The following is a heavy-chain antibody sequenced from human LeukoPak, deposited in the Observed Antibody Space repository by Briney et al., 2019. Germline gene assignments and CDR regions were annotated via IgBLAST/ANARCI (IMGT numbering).Heavy chain of an antibody. D-gene: IGHD6-19*01. CDR1: GFTFSDYY. CDR3: ASLGEQWLVQYLHY. CDR2: ISSSGSTI. J-gene: IGHJ4*02. Sequence: PGGSLRLSCAASGFTFSDYYMSWIRQAPGKGLEWASYISSSGSTIYYADSVKGRFTISRDNAKNSLYLQMNSLRAEDTTVYYCASLGEQWLVQYLHYWGQGTLVTVSS. V-gene: IGHV3-11*01.